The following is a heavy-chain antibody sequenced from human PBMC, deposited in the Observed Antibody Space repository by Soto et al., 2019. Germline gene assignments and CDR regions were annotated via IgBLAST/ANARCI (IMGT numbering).Heavy chain of an antibody. J-gene: IGHJ4*02. CDR3: ASGRDRGSSESSFDY. D-gene: IGHD6-6*01. Sequence: QVQLVQSGAEVKKPGASMKVSCKASGYTFTNYYIYWVRQAPGQGLEWMGWIYPTDGGTNYAQKFQGRVTMTRDTSISTAYMELSSLSSGDTAVYYCASGRDRGSSESSFDYWGQGTLVTVSS. CDR1: GYTFTNYY. V-gene: IGHV1-2*02. CDR2: IYPTDGGT.